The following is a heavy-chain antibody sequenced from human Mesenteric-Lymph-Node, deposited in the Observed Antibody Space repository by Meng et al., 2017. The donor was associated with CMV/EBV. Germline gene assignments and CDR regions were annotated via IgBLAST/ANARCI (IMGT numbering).Heavy chain of an antibody. D-gene: IGHD4-17*01. CDR1: GGSISSHY. Sequence: GSLRLSCTVSGGSISSHYWSWIRQPPGKGLEWIGYIYYSGSTNYNPSLKSRVTISVDTSKNQFSLKLSSVTAADTAVYYCARVGDYGDYYYGMDVWGQGTTVTVSS. CDR2: IYYSGST. CDR3: ARVGDYGDYYYGMDV. V-gene: IGHV4-59*11. J-gene: IGHJ6*02.